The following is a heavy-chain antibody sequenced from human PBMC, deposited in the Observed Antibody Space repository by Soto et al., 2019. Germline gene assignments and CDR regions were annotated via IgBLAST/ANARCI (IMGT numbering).Heavy chain of an antibody. CDR1: GYTFTGYY. V-gene: IGHV1-2*04. J-gene: IGHJ6*02. CDR3: ARGIYYYSGMDV. Sequence: ASVKVSCKASGYTFTGYYMHWVRQAPGQGLEWMGWINPNSGGTNYAQKFQGWVNMTRDTSISTAYMELSRLRSDDTAVYYCARGIYYYSGMDVWGQVNTVTLSS. CDR2: INPNSGGT.